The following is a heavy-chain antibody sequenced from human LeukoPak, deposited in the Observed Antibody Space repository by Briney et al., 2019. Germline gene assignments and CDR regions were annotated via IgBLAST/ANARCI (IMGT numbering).Heavy chain of an antibody. CDR1: GYTFTNYG. CDR2: ISAYNGNT. V-gene: IGHV1-18*01. D-gene: IGHD6-13*01. Sequence: ASVKVSCKTSGYTFTNYGISWVRRAPGLGLEWMGWISAYNGNTNYAQKVQGRVTMTTDTSTSTAYMELRSLRFDDTAVYYCARDQSVRLLQTSSTYFKHVFAIWGQGSMVTVSS. CDR3: ARDQSVRLLQTSSTYFKHVFAI. J-gene: IGHJ3*02.